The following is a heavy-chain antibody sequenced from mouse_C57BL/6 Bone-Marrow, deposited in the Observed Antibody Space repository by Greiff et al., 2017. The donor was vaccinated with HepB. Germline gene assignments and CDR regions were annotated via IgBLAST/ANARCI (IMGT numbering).Heavy chain of an antibody. J-gene: IGHJ4*01. V-gene: IGHV1-52*01. Sequence: QVQLQQPGAELVRPGSSVKLSCKASGCTFISYWMHWVKQRPIQGLEWIGNIDPSDSETHYNQKFKDKATLNVDKSSSTAYMQLSSLTSEDSAVYYCARRVYYYGRDAMDYWGQGTSVTVSS. CDR1: GCTFISYW. D-gene: IGHD1-1*01. CDR2: IDPSDSET. CDR3: ARRVYYYGRDAMDY.